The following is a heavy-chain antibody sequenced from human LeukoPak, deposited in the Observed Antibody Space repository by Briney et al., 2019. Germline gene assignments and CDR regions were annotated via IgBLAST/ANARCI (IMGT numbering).Heavy chain of an antibody. CDR1: GDSVSSNSAA. D-gene: IGHD6-13*01. J-gene: IGHJ5*02. CDR2: TYYRSKWYN. CDR3: ARGGQSGSSWYNWFDP. Sequence: SQTLSLTCAISGDSVSSNSAAWNWIRQSPSRGLEWLGRTYYRSKWYNDYAVSVKSRITINPDTSKNLFSLQLNSVTPEDTAVYYCARGGQSGSSWYNWFDPWGQGTLVTVSS. V-gene: IGHV6-1*01.